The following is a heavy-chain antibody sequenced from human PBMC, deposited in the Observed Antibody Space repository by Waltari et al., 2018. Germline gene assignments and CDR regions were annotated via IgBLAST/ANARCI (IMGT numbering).Heavy chain of an antibody. V-gene: IGHV4-30-4*08. CDR3: ARGSGPPNTAFDI. CDR2: IYYSGGT. Sequence: QVQLQESGPGLVKPSQTLSLTCTVSGGSISSGDYYWSWIRQPPGKGLEWIGYIYYSGGTCDNPSVKSRVTISVDTSKNQFSLKLSSVTAADTAVYYCARGSGPPNTAFDIWGQGTMVTVSS. CDR1: GGSISSGDYY. D-gene: IGHD7-27*01. J-gene: IGHJ3*02.